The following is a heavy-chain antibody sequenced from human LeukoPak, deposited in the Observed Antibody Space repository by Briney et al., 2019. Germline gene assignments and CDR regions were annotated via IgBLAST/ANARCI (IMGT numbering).Heavy chain of an antibody. CDR1: GGSISSYY. Sequence: SETLSLTCTVSGGSISSYYWSWIRQPPGKGLEWIGSIYYSGSTYYNPSLKSRVTISVDTSKNQFSLKLSSVTAADTAGYYCAREERVAATYYYYYGMDVWGQGTTVTVSS. CDR3: AREERVAATYYYYYGMDV. CDR2: IYYSGST. J-gene: IGHJ6*02. V-gene: IGHV4-39*07. D-gene: IGHD2-15*01.